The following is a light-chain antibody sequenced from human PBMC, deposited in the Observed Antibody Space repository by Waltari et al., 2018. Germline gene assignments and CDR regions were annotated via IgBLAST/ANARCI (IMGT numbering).Light chain of an antibody. CDR3: QQCYSTPYT. V-gene: IGKV4-1*01. J-gene: IGKJ2*01. CDR1: QNLLYNSDNKNY. Sequence: DIVMTQSPDSLAVSLVERVPINCSSSQNLLYNSDNKNYVAWFQQKPGQPPKLLIYWASTRESGVPDRFSGSGSGTEFTLTISSLQAADVAVYYCQQCYSTPYTFGQGTKLEIK. CDR2: WAS.